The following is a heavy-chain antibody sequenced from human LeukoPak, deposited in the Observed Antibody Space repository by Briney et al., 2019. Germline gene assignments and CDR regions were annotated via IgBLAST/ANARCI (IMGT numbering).Heavy chain of an antibody. CDR2: ISYSGST. J-gene: IGHJ4*02. V-gene: IGHV4-59*08. CDR1: GGSISSYY. D-gene: IGHD3-3*01. Sequence: KPSETLSLTCTVSGGSISSYYWNWIRQPPGKGLELIGYISYSGSTNYSPSLKSRVTISVDTSKNQFSLKLNSVTAADTAVYYCARHKIESGYYTAFDFWGPGILVTVSS. CDR3: ARHKIESGYYTAFDF.